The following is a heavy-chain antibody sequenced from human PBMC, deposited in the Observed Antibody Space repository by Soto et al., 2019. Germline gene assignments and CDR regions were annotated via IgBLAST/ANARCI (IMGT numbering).Heavy chain of an antibody. CDR1: GYTFSRYA. V-gene: IGHV1-18*01. Sequence: ASVKVSCKASGYTFSRYAISWVRQAPGQGLEWMGWIDTSNGHTNYAQNFQGRVTLTTDTSTTTVFMELRSLRSDDTALYYCARCSTSCYSGFEYWGQGTLVTVPQ. CDR3: ARCSTSCYSGFEY. CDR2: IDTSNGHT. D-gene: IGHD2-2*01. J-gene: IGHJ4*02.